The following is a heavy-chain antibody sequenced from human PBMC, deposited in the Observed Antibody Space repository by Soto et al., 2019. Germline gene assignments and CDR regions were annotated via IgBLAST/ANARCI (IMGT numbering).Heavy chain of an antibody. CDR3: AKGGRQWLVTSDFNY. D-gene: IGHD6-19*01. J-gene: IGHJ4*02. CDR1: GFTFSDYA. Sequence: VQLVESGGGVVQPGRSLRLSCAASGFTFSDYAMHWVRQAPGKGLEWVAVVSHDGRNTHYADSVKGRFTIARDSSKNTVSLEMTSMRAEDTAVSYCAKGGRQWLVTSDFNYWGQGALVTVSS. CDR2: VSHDGRNT. V-gene: IGHV3-30*18.